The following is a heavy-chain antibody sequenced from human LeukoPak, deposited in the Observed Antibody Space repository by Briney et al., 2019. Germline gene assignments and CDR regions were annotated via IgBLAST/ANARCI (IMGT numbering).Heavy chain of an antibody. CDR3: ARGFLITANPLGH. J-gene: IGHJ4*02. V-gene: IGHV1-2*02. CDR1: GYTFTGYY. D-gene: IGHD1-20*01. CDR2: INPNSGGT. Sequence: ASVKVSCKASGYTFTGYYMHWVRQAPGQGLEWMGWINPNSGGTNYAQKFQGRVTMTRDTSISTAYMELSRLRSDDTAVYYCARGFLITANPLGHWGQGTLVTVSS.